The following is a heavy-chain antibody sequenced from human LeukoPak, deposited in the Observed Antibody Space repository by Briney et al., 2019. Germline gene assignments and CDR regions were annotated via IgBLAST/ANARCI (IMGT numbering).Heavy chain of an antibody. V-gene: IGHV3-30-3*01. D-gene: IGHD3-9*01. CDR3: ARDGRYFDWTY. CDR2: ISYDGSNK. CDR1: GFTFSSYA. Sequence: PGGSLRLSCAASGFTFSSYAMHWVRQAPGKGLEWVAVISYDGSNKYYADSVKGRFTISRDNSKNTLYLQMNSLRAEDTAVYYCARDGRYFDWTYWGQGTLVTVSS. J-gene: IGHJ4*02.